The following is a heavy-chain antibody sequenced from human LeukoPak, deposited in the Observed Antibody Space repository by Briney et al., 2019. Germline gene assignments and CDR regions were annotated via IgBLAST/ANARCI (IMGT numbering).Heavy chain of an antibody. J-gene: IGHJ3*02. D-gene: IGHD6-13*01. CDR1: GYSFTSYW. CDR3: ARPSYSSSWYTSHLDAFDI. Sequence: GESLKISCKGSGYSFTSYWIGWVRQMPGKGLEWMGIIYPGDSDTRYSPSFQGQVTISADKSISTAYPQWSSLKASDTAMYYCARPSYSSSWYTSHLDAFDIWGQGTMVTVSS. CDR2: IYPGDSDT. V-gene: IGHV5-51*01.